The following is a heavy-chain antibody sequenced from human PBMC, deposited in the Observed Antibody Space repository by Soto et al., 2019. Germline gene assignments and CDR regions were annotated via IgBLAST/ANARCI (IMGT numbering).Heavy chain of an antibody. V-gene: IGHV4-59*01. CDR2: IYYSGST. Sequence: PSETLSLTCTVSGVSISSYYWSWIRQPPGKGLEWIGYIYYSGSTNYNPSLKSRVTISVDTSKNQFSLKLSSVTAADTAVYSCARVGMTRVRGLPPYYYRDGWGKRTTV. CDR3: ARVGMTRVRGLPPYYYRDG. D-gene: IGHD3-10*01. CDR1: GVSISSYY. J-gene: IGHJ6*03.